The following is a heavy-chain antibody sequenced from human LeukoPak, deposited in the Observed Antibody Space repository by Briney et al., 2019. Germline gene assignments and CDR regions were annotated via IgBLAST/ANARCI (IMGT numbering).Heavy chain of an antibody. D-gene: IGHD6-13*01. Sequence: PSETLSLTCTVSGGSISSSTYYWSWIRQPPGKGLEWIGYIYYSGSTYYNPSLKSRVTISVDTSKNQFSLKLSSVTAADTAVYYCARDLAAAGHGAFDYWGQGTLVTVSS. V-gene: IGHV4-30-4*01. CDR1: GGSISSSTYY. J-gene: IGHJ4*02. CDR3: ARDLAAAGHGAFDY. CDR2: IYYSGST.